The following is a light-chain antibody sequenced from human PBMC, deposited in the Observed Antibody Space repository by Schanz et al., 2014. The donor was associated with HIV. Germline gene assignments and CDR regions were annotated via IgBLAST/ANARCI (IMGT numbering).Light chain of an antibody. CDR3: ATWDDSLDGWV. J-gene: IGLJ3*02. Sequence: QSVLTQPPSASGTPGQSVTISCSGSSSNIDSNAVHWYQQLPGTAPKLLIYINNQRPSGVPVRFSGSKSATSASLAISGLQSEDEADYFCATWDDSLDGWVFGGGTKLPVL. CDR1: SSNIDSNA. CDR2: INN. V-gene: IGLV1-44*01.